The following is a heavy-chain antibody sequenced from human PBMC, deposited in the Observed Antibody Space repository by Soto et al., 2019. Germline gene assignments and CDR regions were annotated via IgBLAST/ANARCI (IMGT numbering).Heavy chain of an antibody. J-gene: IGHJ4*02. CDR1: GGSISSSSYY. CDR2: IYWDDDK. Sequence: TLSLTCTVSGGSISSSSYYWGWIRQHPGKGLEWLALIYWDDDKRYSPSLKSRLTITKDTSKNQVVLTMTNMDPVDTATYYCAHRSVRYSSPHTLDYWGQGTLVTVSS. D-gene: IGHD6-13*01. CDR3: AHRSVRYSSPHTLDY. V-gene: IGHV2-5*02.